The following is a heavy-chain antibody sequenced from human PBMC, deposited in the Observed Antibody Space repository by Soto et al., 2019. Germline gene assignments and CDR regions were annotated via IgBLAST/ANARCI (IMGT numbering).Heavy chain of an antibody. D-gene: IGHD5-18*01. CDR2: ISYDGRNQ. J-gene: IGHJ4*02. CDR3: AKEGIELWSAFDY. CDR1: GFTFSNYG. V-gene: IGHV3-30*18. Sequence: QVQLVESGGGVVQPGRSLRLSCATSGFTFSNYGIHWVRQAPGKGLEWVAVISYDGRNQYYADSVKGRFTISRDNSKNTVYLQINSLRAEDTAVYYCAKEGIELWSAFDYWGQGILVTVSS.